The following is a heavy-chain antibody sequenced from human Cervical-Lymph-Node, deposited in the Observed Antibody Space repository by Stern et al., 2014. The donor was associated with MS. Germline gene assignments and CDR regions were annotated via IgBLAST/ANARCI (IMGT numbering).Heavy chain of an antibody. CDR1: GGSIGRYY. V-gene: IGHV4-59*01. D-gene: IGHD6-6*01. Sequence: VQLVESGPGLVKPSETLSLTCTVSGGSIGRYYWSCVRQPPGKSLEWIGYIYHNGNTNYNPSLKSRVSMSVDTSKNQFSLNLTSVTAADTAVYYCTRDGRSSLSEYFQTWGQGSLVTVSS. CDR2: IYHNGNT. J-gene: IGHJ1*01. CDR3: TRDGRSSLSEYFQT.